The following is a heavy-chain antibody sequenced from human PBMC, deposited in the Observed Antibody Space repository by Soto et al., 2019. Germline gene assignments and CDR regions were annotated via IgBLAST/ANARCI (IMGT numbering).Heavy chain of an antibody. CDR1: GYTFTGYY. Sequence: ASVKVSCKASGYTFTGYYMHWVRQAPGQGLEWMGWINPNSGGTNYAQKFQGWVTMTRDTSISTAYMELSRLRSDDTAVYYCARSGYRSGWYNKPQKNGLAPWGKGTLVPVSS. CDR2: INPNSGGT. V-gene: IGHV1-2*04. CDR3: ARSGYRSGWYNKPQKNGLAP. J-gene: IGHJ5*02. D-gene: IGHD6-19*01.